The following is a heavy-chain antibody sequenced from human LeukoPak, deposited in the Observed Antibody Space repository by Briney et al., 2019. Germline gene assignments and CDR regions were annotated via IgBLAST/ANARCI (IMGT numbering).Heavy chain of an antibody. CDR3: ARSAANDYFHC. J-gene: IGHJ4*02. CDR1: GYSFTNYW. Sequence: GESLKISCKGSGYSFTNYWVAWVRQMPGKGLEWMGVIYPGDSDTRYSPSFQGQVTISADKSITTAYLQWSSLKASDTAMYYCARSAANDYFHCWGQGTLVTVSS. CDR2: IYPGDSDT. D-gene: IGHD6-13*01. V-gene: IGHV5-51*01.